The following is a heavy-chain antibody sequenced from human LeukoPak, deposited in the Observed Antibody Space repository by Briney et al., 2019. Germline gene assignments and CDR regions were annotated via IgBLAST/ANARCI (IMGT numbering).Heavy chain of an antibody. V-gene: IGHV5-51*01. CDR3: ARHQIVGATRSPFDY. CDR2: IYPGDSDT. Sequence: GESLKISCKGSGYSFNSYWIGWVRQLPGKGLEWMGIIYPGDSDTRYSPSFQGQVTISADKSINTAYLQWSSLKASDTAMYYCARHQIVGATRSPFDYWGQGTLVTVSS. J-gene: IGHJ4*02. D-gene: IGHD1-26*01. CDR1: GYSFNSYW.